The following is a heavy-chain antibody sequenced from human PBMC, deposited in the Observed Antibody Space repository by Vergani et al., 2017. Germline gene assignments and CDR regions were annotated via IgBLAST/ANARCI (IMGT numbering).Heavy chain of an antibody. D-gene: IGHD3-10*01. V-gene: IGHV4-59*08. J-gene: IGHJ5*02. Sequence: VQLLESGGGLVQPGGSLRLSCAASGFTFSSYAMSWVRQAPGKGLEWIGYIYYSGSTNYNPSLKSLVTISVDTSKNQFSLKLSSVTAADTAVYYCARVWFGELFDWFDPWGQGTLVTVSS. CDR2: IYYSGST. CDR1: GFTFSSYA. CDR3: ARVWFGELFDWFDP.